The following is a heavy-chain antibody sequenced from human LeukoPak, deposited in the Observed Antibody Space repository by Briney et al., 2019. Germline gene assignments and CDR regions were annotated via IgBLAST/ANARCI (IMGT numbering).Heavy chain of an antibody. J-gene: IGHJ4*02. CDR1: GFSLSTSGMC. CDR3: ARLSRDTAMGYYFDY. D-gene: IGHD5-18*01. Sequence: SGPTLVNPTQTLTLTCTFSGFSLSTSGMCVSWIRQPPGKALEWLARIDWDDDKYYSTSLKTRLTISKDTSKNQVVLTMTNMDPVDTATYYCARLSRDTAMGYYFDYWGQGTLVTVSS. CDR2: IDWDDDK. V-gene: IGHV2-70*11.